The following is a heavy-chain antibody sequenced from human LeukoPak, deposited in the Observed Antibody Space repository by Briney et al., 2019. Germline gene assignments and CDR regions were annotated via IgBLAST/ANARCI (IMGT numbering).Heavy chain of an antibody. CDR1: GYTFTTYA. CDR2: INTNTGTP. CDR3: ARPSVGANDAFDV. D-gene: IGHD1-26*01. J-gene: IGHJ3*01. V-gene: IGHV7-4-1*02. Sequence: GPVKVSCKASGYTFTTYALNWVRQAPGQGLEWMGWINTNTGTPTHALDFAGRFVFSLDTSVSTAYLYISNLKTEDTAVYYCARPSVGANDAFDVWGQGTMVTVSS.